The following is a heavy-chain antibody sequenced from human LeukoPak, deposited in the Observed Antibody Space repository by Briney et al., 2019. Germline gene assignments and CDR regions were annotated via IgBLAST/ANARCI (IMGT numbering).Heavy chain of an antibody. D-gene: IGHD3-16*01. J-gene: IGHJ5*02. V-gene: IGHV5-51*01. CDR3: ARRGISGVFDP. Sequence: GESLKISCQGSGYSFTNYWIALVRQRTGKGLGWVGMIYPGESDTRFSASFQGQVTISHDKSISTAYLQWSSLKASDTAMYYCARRGISGVFDPWGQGTLVTVSS. CDR1: GYSFTNYW. CDR2: IYPGESDT.